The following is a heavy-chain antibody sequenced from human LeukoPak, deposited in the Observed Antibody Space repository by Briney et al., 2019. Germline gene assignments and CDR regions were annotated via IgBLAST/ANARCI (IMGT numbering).Heavy chain of an antibody. CDR2: ISGTGVST. CDR3: ARDRAGQYYFDY. D-gene: IGHD6-19*01. J-gene: IGHJ4*02. Sequence: TGGSLRLSCAASRFTFSSYAMSWVRRAPGKGLEWVSAISGTGVSTYYVDSVKGRFTISRDNSKNTLYLQMNSLRAEDTAVYYCARDRAGQYYFDYWGQGTLVTVSS. V-gene: IGHV3-23*01. CDR1: RFTFSSYA.